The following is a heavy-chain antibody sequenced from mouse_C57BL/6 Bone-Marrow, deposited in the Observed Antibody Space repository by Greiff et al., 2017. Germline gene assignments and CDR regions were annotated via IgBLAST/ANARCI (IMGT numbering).Heavy chain of an antibody. CDR1: GYTFTSYW. CDR3: ARRLFYAMDY. D-gene: IGHD6-1*01. J-gene: IGHJ4*01. Sequence: QVQLQQPGAELVKPGASVKMSCKASGYTFTSYWITWVKQRPGQGLAWIGDIYPGSGSTNYHEKFKSKATLTVDPSSSPAYMQLSRLTSEDSAVYYCARRLFYAMDYWGQGTSVTVAS. CDR2: IYPGSGST. V-gene: IGHV1-55*01.